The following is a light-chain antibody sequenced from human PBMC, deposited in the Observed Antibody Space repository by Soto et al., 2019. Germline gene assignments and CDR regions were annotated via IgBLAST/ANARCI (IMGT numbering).Light chain of an antibody. CDR1: QSISSW. Sequence: DIQMTQSPSTLSASVGDRVTITCRASQSISSWLAWYQQKPGQAPKLLIYNASSLDSGVPSRFSGSGSGTEFTLTISSLQPDDFATYYCQQHNTYSGTFGPGTKVDIK. V-gene: IGKV1-5*03. J-gene: IGKJ3*01. CDR3: QQHNTYSGT. CDR2: NAS.